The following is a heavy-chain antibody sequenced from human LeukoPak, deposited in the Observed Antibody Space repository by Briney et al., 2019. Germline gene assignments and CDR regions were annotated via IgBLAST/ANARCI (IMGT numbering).Heavy chain of an antibody. CDR3: AKDRAWAVGDLDY. CDR1: GFIFSSYG. J-gene: IGHJ4*02. Sequence: GGSLRLSCAASGFIFSSYGLHWVRQAPGKGLEWVAVISNDGSNKYYADSVKGRFTISRDNSKNTLYLQMNSLRAEDTAVYYCAKDRAWAVGDLDYWGQGTLVTVSS. CDR2: ISNDGSNK. D-gene: IGHD3-3*01. V-gene: IGHV3-30*18.